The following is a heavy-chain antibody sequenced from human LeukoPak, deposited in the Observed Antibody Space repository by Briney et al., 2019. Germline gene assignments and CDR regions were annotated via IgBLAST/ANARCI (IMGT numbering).Heavy chain of an antibody. CDR1: GYTFTSNY. CDR3: AKDYEPLVGVHRWGDWFDP. J-gene: IGHJ5*02. Sequence: ASVKVSCKAFGYTFTSNYMHWVRQAPGQGPEWMGVISPSGGSTTYAQKFQGGVTLTRDMSTSTDYLELSSLRSEDTAVYYCAKDYEPLVGVHRWGDWFDPWGQGTLVTVSS. V-gene: IGHV1-46*01. CDR2: ISPSGGST. D-gene: IGHD1-26*01.